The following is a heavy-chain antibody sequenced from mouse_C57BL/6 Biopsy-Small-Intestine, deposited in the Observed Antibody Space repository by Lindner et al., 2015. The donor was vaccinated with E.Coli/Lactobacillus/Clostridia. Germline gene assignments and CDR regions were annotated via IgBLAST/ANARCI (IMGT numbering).Heavy chain of an antibody. CDR1: GFTFSDYG. V-gene: IGHV5-17*01. J-gene: IGHJ3*01. D-gene: IGHD1-1*01. Sequence: VQLQESGGGLVKPGGSLKLSCGASGFTFSDYGMHWVRQAPEKGLEWVAYISGGSSTIYYADTVKGRFTISRDNAKNTLFLQMTSLRSEDTAMYYCANYYYGSSGAYWGQGTLVTVSA. CDR3: ANYYYGSSGAY. CDR2: ISGGSSTI.